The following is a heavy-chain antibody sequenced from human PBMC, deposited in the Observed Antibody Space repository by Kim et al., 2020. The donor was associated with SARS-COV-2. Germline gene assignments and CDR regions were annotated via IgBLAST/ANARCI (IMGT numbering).Heavy chain of an antibody. CDR1: GFTFSSYG. Sequence: GGSLRLSCAASGFTFSSYGMHWVRQAPGKGLEWVAVIWYDGSNKYYADSVKGRFTISRDNSKNTLYLQMNSLRAEDTAVYYCARGTHYDFWSGYWGGEYFDYWGQGTLVTVSS. CDR3: ARGTHYDFWSGYWGGEYFDY. CDR2: IWYDGSNK. J-gene: IGHJ4*02. V-gene: IGHV3-33*01. D-gene: IGHD3-3*01.